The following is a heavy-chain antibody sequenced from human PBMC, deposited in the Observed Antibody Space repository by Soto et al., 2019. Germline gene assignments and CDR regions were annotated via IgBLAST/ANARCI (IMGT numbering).Heavy chain of an antibody. V-gene: IGHV4-30-4*01. CDR3: ARGRYCLTGRCFPNWFDS. CDR1: GDSISNLDYF. J-gene: IGHJ5*01. D-gene: IGHD7-27*01. Sequence: SETLSLTCSVSGDSISNLDYFWAWIRQPPGQALEYIGYIYKSAATYYNPSFESRVAISVDTSKSQFSLNVTSVTAADTAVYFCARGRYCLTGRCFPNWFDSWRQGALVTVSS. CDR2: IYKSAAT.